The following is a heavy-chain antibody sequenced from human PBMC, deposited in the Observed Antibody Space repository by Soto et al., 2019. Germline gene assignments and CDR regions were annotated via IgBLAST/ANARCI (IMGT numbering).Heavy chain of an antibody. CDR1: GFTFSSNW. D-gene: IGHD3-10*01. J-gene: IGHJ4*02. CDR3: ARDPDGIIDFDY. CDR2: ITSDSSTR. V-gene: IGHV3-48*02. Sequence: PGGSLRLSCAASGFTFSSNWMSFSSNWMSWVRQAPGKGLEWISYITSDSSTRHYADFVKGRFTISRDNAKSSLYLQMNSLRDEDTAVYFCARDPDGIIDFDYWGQGTQVTVS.